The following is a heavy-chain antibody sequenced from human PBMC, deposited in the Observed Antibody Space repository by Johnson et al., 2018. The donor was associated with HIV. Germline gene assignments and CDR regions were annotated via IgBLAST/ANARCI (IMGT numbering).Heavy chain of an antibody. Sequence: VQLVESGGGVVQPGGSLRLSCAASGFTVSSNYMSWVRQAPGKGLEWVSVIYSGGSTYYADSVKGRFTISRDNSKNTLYLQMNSLRAEDTAVYYCARFRSSNWFDAFDIWGQGTMVIVS. V-gene: IGHV3-53*01. CDR2: IYSGGST. CDR1: GFTVSSNY. J-gene: IGHJ3*02. D-gene: IGHD6-13*01. CDR3: ARFRSSNWFDAFDI.